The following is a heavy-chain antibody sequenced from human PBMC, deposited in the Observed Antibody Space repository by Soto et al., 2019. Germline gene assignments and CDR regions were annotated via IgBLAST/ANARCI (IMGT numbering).Heavy chain of an antibody. Sequence: SETLCLTCTVSGGSISSYYWSRIRQPPGKGLEWIGYIYYSGSTNYNPSLKSRVTISVDTSKNQFSLKLSSVTAAGTAVYYCARADRSSWYGGRFDPWGQGTLVTVSS. V-gene: IGHV4-59*01. D-gene: IGHD6-13*01. CDR2: IYYSGST. CDR3: ARADRSSWYGGRFDP. CDR1: GGSISSYY. J-gene: IGHJ5*02.